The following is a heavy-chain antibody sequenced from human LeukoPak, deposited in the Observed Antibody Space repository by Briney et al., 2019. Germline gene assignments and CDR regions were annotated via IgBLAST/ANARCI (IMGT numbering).Heavy chain of an antibody. D-gene: IGHD1-26*01. CDR2: MNPNSGNT. V-gene: IGHV1-8*03. CDR3: GRGRGRGSYSRY. J-gene: IGHJ4*02. Sequence: ASVKVSCKASGYTFTSYDINWVRQATGQGLEWMGWMNPNSGNTGYAQKFQGRVTITRNTSISTAYMELSGLRSEDTAVYYCGRGRGRGSYSRYWGQGTLVTVSS. CDR1: GYTFTSYD.